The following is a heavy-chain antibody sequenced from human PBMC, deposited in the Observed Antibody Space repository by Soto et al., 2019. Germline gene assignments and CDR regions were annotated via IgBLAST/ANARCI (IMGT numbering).Heavy chain of an antibody. D-gene: IGHD2-15*01. CDR1: GGTFSSYT. J-gene: IGHJ4*02. V-gene: IGHV1-69*02. Sequence: QVQLVQSGAEVKKPGSSVKVSCKASGGTFSSYTISWVRQAPGQGLEWMGRIIPILGIANYAQKFQGRVTITADKSTSTAYMERSSLRSEDTAVYYCARGDLETVVIDYWGQGTLVTVSS. CDR3: ARGDLETVVIDY. CDR2: IIPILGIA.